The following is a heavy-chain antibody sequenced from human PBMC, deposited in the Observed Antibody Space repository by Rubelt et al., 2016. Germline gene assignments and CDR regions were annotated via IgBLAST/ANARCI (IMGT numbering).Heavy chain of an antibody. CDR2: FKSKTDGGTI. CDR3: XXDXXVGCLAXDF. CDR1: GFIFSTFW. V-gene: IGHV3-15*01. D-gene: IGHD6-19*01. J-gene: IGHJ2*01. Sequence: EVQLVESGGGLVQPGGSLRLSCATSGFIFSTFWMSWVRLAPGKGLEGVGRFKSKTDGGTIDYAAPVKGRFTVSKDDSKNTLYLQMNNLQTEDTXIXXCXXDXXVGCLAXDF.